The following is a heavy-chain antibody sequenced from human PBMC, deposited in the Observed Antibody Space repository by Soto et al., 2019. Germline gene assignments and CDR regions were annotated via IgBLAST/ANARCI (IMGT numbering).Heavy chain of an antibody. Sequence: PGGSLRLSCAASGFTFSDHYMDWVRQAPGKGLEWVGRTRNKANSYTTEYAASVKGRFTISRDDSKNSLYLQMNSLKTEDTAVYYCAREARDDIVVVVAATYAFDIWGQGTMVTVSS. D-gene: IGHD2-15*01. CDR1: GFTFSDHY. V-gene: IGHV3-72*01. CDR3: AREARDDIVVVVAATYAFDI. CDR2: TRNKANSYTT. J-gene: IGHJ3*02.